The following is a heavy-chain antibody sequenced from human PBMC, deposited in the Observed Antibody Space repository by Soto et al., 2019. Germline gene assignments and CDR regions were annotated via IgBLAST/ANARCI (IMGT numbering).Heavy chain of an antibody. D-gene: IGHD2-2*01. V-gene: IGHV4-59*08. CDR3: ARLGKTDQLLNVDY. Sequence: LETLPHTCTVSGGSSINYYWTWIRQPPGKGLEWIGYLSYSGTTSYNPSLKSRVTISVDTSKNQFSLRLTSVTAADTAVYYCARLGKTDQLLNVDYWGQGTLVTVSS. CDR1: GGSSINYY. CDR2: LSYSGTT. J-gene: IGHJ4*02.